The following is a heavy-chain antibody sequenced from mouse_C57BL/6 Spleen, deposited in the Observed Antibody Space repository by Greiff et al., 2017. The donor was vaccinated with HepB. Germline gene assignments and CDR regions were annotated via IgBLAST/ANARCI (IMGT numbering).Heavy chain of an antibody. D-gene: IGHD1-2*01. CDR2: IDPANGNT. J-gene: IGHJ1*03. V-gene: IGHV14-3*01. CDR3: ARNYDGCDFDV. CDR1: GFNIKNTY. Sequence: EVQLQQSVAALVRPGASVKLSCTASGFNIKNTYMPWVKQRPEQGLEWIGRIDPANGNTKYAPKFQGKATITADTSSNTAYLQRSSLTSEDTAIYYGARNYDGCDFDVWGTGTTVTVSS.